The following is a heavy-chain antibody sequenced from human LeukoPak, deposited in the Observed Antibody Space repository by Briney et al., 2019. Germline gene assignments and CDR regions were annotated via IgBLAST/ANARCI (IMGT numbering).Heavy chain of an antibody. Sequence: AETLSLTCTVSGGSISGYYWSWIRQPPGKGLEWVWYIYDSGSSKYNPALMRRGIISVDTSKHQFSLKLSSVPAADPAVYFCARGGSGYDSFYYYGMDVWGQGTTVTVSS. CDR1: GGSISGYY. J-gene: IGHJ6*02. V-gene: IGHV4-59*01. D-gene: IGHD5-12*01. CDR2: IYDSGSS. CDR3: ARGGSGYDSFYYYGMDV.